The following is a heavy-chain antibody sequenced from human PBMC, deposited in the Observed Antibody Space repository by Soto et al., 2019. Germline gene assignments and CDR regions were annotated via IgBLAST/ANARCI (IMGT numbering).Heavy chain of an antibody. J-gene: IGHJ4*02. D-gene: IGHD4-17*01. Sequence: ASVKVSCKTSGNTFTDYKLHWVRQAPGQGLEWMGWVDPNGGGTNSAQKFQGSVTMTRDTSITTVYLELSRLKTNDTATYFCTTWVDYGDYEGFDFWGQGTSVTVSS. V-gene: IGHV1-2*04. CDR2: VDPNGGGT. CDR1: GNTFTDYK. CDR3: TTWVDYGDYEGFDF.